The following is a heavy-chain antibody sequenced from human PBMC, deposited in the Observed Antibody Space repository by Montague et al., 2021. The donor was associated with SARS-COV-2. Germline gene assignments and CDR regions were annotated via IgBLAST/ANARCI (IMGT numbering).Heavy chain of an antibody. D-gene: IGHD3-22*01. CDR3: ARTPYYYDSSGYYYDAFDI. CDR2: IDWDDDK. Sequence: PALVIPTQTLTLTCTFSGFSLSTSGMCVSWIRQPPGKALEWLARIDWDDDKYYSTSLKTRLTISKDTSKSQVVLTMTNMDPVDTATYYCARTPYYYDSSGYYYDAFDIWGQGTMVTVSS. J-gene: IGHJ3*02. V-gene: IGHV2-70*11. CDR1: GFSLSTSGMC.